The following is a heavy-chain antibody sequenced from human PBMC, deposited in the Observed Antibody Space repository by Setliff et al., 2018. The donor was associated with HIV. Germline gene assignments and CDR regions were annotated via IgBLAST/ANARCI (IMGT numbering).Heavy chain of an antibody. D-gene: IGHD5-12*01. Sequence: SETLSLTCIVSGASIRSYYWAWIRQSPGRGLQYLGHLYYSGSTNYNPSLKSRITMSMDTSNNQFSLQLSSVTAADTAVYYCARIPWVATLWGGAFDLWGHGTMVTVSS. CDR3: ARIPWVATLWGGAFDL. CDR1: GASIRSYY. J-gene: IGHJ3*01. CDR2: LYYSGST. V-gene: IGHV4-59*01.